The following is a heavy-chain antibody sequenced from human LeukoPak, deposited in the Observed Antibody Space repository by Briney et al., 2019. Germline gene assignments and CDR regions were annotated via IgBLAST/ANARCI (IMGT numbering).Heavy chain of an antibody. V-gene: IGHV5-51*01. CDR2: IYPGDSDT. CDR1: GYSFTSYW. J-gene: IGHJ3*02. Sequence: GESLKISCKGSGYSFTSYWIGWVRQTPGKGLEWMGIIYPGDSDTRYSPSFQGQVTISADKSISTAYLQWSSLKASDTAMYYCARSVPGTTDAFDIWGQGTMVTVSS. CDR3: ARSVPGTTDAFDI. D-gene: IGHD1-1*01.